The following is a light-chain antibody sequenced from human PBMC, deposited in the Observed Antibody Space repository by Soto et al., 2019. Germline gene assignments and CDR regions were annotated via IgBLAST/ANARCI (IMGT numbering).Light chain of an antibody. V-gene: IGKV1-39*01. Sequence: DIQMTQSPSSLSASVGDRVTISCRASQNVNKYLNWYQQKPGNVPTLLIYAATTLQGGFPSRFNGSDFGTDFTVTLSNLQREDFATYYCQQSFSTHHSFGGGTKVDIK. CDR3: QQSFSTHHS. CDR2: AAT. CDR1: QNVNKY. J-gene: IGKJ4*01.